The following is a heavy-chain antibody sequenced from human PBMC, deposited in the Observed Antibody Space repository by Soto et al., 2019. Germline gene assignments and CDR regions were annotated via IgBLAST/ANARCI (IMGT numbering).Heavy chain of an antibody. CDR2: ISAYNGNT. CDR1: GYTFTSYG. V-gene: IGHV1-18*01. Sequence: ASVKVSCKASGYTFTSYGISWVRQAPGQGLEWMGWISAYNGNTNYAQKLQGRVTMTTDTSTSTAYMELRSLRSDETAVYYCARERVDTAMEQTGYYYYYYGMDVWGQGTTVTVSS. CDR3: ARERVDTAMEQTGYYYYYYGMDV. D-gene: IGHD5-18*01. J-gene: IGHJ6*02.